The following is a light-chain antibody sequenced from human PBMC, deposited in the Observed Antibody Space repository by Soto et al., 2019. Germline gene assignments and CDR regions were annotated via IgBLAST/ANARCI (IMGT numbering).Light chain of an antibody. V-gene: IGLV2-23*01. CDR2: EGT. Sequence: QSVLTQPASVSGSPGQSITISCTGTSSDVGSYTLVSWYLQHPGKAPKLMIYEGTKRPSGVSDRFSGSKSGNTASLTISGLQAEDEADYYCCSYAGSSTVVFGGGTKLTVL. CDR3: CSYAGSSTVV. J-gene: IGLJ2*01. CDR1: SSDVGSYTL.